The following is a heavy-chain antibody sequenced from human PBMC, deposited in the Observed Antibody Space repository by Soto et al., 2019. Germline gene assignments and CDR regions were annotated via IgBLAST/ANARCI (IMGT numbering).Heavy chain of an antibody. Sequence: PVGSLRLSCSASGFTFSSYAMHWVRQAPGKGLEYVSAISSNGGSTYYADSVKGRFTISRDNSKNTLYLQMSSLRAEDTAVYYCVKDSGSFWSGSRSPWFDPWGQGTLVTVSS. CDR3: VKDSGSFWSGSRSPWFDP. CDR1: GFTFSSYA. D-gene: IGHD3-3*01. CDR2: ISSNGGST. V-gene: IGHV3-64D*06. J-gene: IGHJ5*02.